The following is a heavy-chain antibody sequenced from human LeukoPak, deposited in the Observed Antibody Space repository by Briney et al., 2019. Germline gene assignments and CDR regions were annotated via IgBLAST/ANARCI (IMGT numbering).Heavy chain of an antibody. J-gene: IGHJ4*02. V-gene: IGHV3-53*01. CDR2: IYSDGRT. CDR1: GFSVSSNY. CDR3: AKQGIQLWLPYY. D-gene: IGHD5-18*01. Sequence: GGSLRLSCAASGFSVSSNYMSWVRQAPGKGLEWVSVIYSDGRTYYADSVKGRFTISRDNSKNTLYLQMDSLRAEDTAVYYCAKQGIQLWLPYYWGQGTLLTVSS.